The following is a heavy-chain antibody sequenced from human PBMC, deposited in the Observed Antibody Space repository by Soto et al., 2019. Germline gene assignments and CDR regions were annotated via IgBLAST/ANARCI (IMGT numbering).Heavy chain of an antibody. CDR3: TRTNWYDSSGCLDFDY. J-gene: IGHJ4*02. V-gene: IGHV3-73*01. Sequence: GGPLRLSCAAFGCSFSGSAMHWVRQTSGKGLEWVGRIGSKTNNYATVYAASVKGRFTISRDDSKNTAYLKMNSLKSEDTVVYYCTRTNWYDSSGCLDFDYWGQGS. CDR2: IGSKTNNYAT. CDR1: GCSFSGSA. D-gene: IGHD3-22*01.